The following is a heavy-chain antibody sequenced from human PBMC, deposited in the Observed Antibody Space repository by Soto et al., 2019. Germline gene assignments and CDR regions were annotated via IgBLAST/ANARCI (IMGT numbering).Heavy chain of an antibody. CDR3: ARGRGDDESFDH. CDR2: ISWKSDSI. Sequence: GGSLGLSCAASGLTFEDYTMHCVRQGPGKGLEWVASISWKSDSIDYADSVKGRFKISRDNAKNSLHLQMNNLTSKDTALYYCARGRGDDESFDHWGQGALVTVYS. D-gene: IGHD3-10*01. V-gene: IGHV3-9*01. J-gene: IGHJ4*02. CDR1: GLTFEDYT.